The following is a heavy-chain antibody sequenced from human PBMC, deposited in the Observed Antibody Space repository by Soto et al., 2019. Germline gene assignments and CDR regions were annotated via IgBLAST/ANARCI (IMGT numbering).Heavy chain of an antibody. CDR3: ARSPIYGGYVSYFDY. CDR2: VNIDGSGT. V-gene: IGHV3-74*01. CDR1: GFTFNSYW. Sequence: EVQLVESGGGLVQPGGSLRLSCVASGFTFNSYWMQWVRQVPGKGLVWVSRVNIDGSGTAYADSVKGRFTISRDNAKNTLYLQLNSLRAEDTAVYYCARSPIYGGYVSYFDYWGQGTLVTVSS. D-gene: IGHD5-12*01. J-gene: IGHJ4*02.